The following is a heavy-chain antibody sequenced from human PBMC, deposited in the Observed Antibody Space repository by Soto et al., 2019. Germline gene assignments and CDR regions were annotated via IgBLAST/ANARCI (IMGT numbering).Heavy chain of an antibody. D-gene: IGHD1-26*01. V-gene: IGHV1-3*01. CDR3: ARGGSLYWYFDL. CDR1: GYTFTSYA. J-gene: IGHJ2*01. Sequence: QVQLVQSGAEVKKPGASVKVSCKASGYTFTSYAMHWVRQAPGQRLEWMGWINAGNGNTKYSQKFPGRVTITRDTSASTAYMELSSLRSEDTAVYYCARGGSLYWYFDLRGRGTLVTVSS. CDR2: INAGNGNT.